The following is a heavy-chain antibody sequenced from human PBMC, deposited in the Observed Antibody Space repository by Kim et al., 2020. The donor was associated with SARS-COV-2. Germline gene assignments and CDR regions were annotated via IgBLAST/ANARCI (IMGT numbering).Heavy chain of an antibody. V-gene: IGHV3-48*03. D-gene: IGHD3-22*01. Sequence: SVKGRFTISRDNAKNSLYLQMNSLRAEDTAVYYCASVGSYYYDSSGYIDYWGQGTLVTVSS. CDR3: ASVGSYYYDSSGYIDY. J-gene: IGHJ4*02.